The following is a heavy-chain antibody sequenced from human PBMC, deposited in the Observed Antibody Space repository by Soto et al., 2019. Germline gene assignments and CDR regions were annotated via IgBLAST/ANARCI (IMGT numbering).Heavy chain of an antibody. CDR3: ARRKGSSGYNNWFDP. CDR1: GFSFSGYY. CDR2: ISAYNGNT. Sequence: ASVQVSCKASGFSFSGYYMHWVRQAPGQGLEWMGWISAYNGNTNYAQKLQGRVTMTTDTSTSTAYMELRSLRSDDTAVYYCARRKGSSGYNNWFDPWGQGTLVTVSS. J-gene: IGHJ5*02. D-gene: IGHD3-22*01. V-gene: IGHV1-18*04.